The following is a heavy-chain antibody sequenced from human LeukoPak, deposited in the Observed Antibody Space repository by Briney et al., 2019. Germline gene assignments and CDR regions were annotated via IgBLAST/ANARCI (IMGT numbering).Heavy chain of an antibody. CDR2: ISGYDGNT. CDR3: ARSSVVTAMVHLDY. CDR1: GYTFNRDG. Sequence: ASVKVSCKASGYTFNRDGFNWVRQAPGQGLEWMGWISGYDGNTYYAQKFQGRVTMTTETSTTTAFLELRGLRSEDTAVYYCARSSVVTAMVHLDYWGQGTLVTVSS. D-gene: IGHD2-21*02. V-gene: IGHV1-18*01. J-gene: IGHJ4*02.